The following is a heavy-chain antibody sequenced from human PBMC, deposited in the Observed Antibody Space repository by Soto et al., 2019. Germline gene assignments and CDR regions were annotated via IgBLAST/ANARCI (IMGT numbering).Heavy chain of an antibody. CDR2: MNPNSGNT. J-gene: IGHJ6*03. Sequence: ASVKVSCKASGYTFTSYDINWVRQATGQGLEWMGWMNPNSGNTGYAQKFQGRVTMTRNTSISTAYMELSSLRSEDTAVYYCASWVACSSTSCYNHYMDVWGKGTTVTVSS. D-gene: IGHD2-2*02. V-gene: IGHV1-8*01. CDR1: GYTFTSYD. CDR3: ASWVACSSTSCYNHYMDV.